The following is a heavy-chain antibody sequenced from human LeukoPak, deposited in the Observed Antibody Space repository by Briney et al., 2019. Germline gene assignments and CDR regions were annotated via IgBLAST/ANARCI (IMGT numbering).Heavy chain of an antibody. CDR1: GFTVGSNT. CDR2: IYSGGNT. J-gene: IGHJ4*02. Sequence: GGSLRLSCAASGFTVGSNTMSWVRQAPGKGLEWVSIIYSGGNTSYADSVKGRFTISRDNSKNTLYLQMNSLRTEDPAVYYCARGGSYFDISGYYFYWGQGTLVTVYS. V-gene: IGHV3-66*01. D-gene: IGHD3-22*01. CDR3: ARGGSYFDISGYYFY.